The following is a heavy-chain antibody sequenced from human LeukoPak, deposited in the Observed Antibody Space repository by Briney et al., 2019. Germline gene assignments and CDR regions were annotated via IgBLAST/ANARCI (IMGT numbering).Heavy chain of an antibody. V-gene: IGHV5-51*01. J-gene: IGHJ4*02. CDR3: VRQACDS. CDR2: IYPGDSNT. Sequence: GESLKISCKASGYRFIEYWIGWVRQMPGKGLEWMGIIYPGDSNTRYGPSFQGQVTMSADKSISTAYLQWSSLKASDTAMYYCVRQACDSWGQGTLVTVSS. CDR1: GYRFIEYW. D-gene: IGHD2-21*01.